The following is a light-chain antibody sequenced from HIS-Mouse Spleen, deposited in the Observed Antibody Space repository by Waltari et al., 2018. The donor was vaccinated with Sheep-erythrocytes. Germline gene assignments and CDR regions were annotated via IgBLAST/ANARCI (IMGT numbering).Light chain of an antibody. Sequence: DIRLTQSPSFLSASVGDRVTITCRASQGISSYLAWYQQKPGKAPKLLIYAASTLQSGVPSRFSGSGSVTEFTLTISSLQPEDFATYYCQQLNSYPHTFGQGTKLEIK. CDR3: QQLNSYPHT. J-gene: IGKJ2*01. CDR2: AAS. V-gene: IGKV1-9*01. CDR1: QGISSY.